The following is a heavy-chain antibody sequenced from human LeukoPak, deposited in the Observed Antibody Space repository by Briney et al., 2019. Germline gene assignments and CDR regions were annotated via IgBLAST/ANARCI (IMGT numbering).Heavy chain of an antibody. V-gene: IGHV3-66*01. J-gene: IGHJ4*02. CDR3: ARVTYDILTGYSIIDY. CDR2: IYSGGST. D-gene: IGHD3-9*01. CDR1: GFTVSSNY. Sequence: PGGSLRLSCAASGFTVSSNYMSWVRQAPGKGLEWVSVIYSGGSTYYADSVKGRFTISRDNSKNTLYPQMNSLRAEDTAVYYCARVTYDILTGYSIIDYWGQGTLVTVSS.